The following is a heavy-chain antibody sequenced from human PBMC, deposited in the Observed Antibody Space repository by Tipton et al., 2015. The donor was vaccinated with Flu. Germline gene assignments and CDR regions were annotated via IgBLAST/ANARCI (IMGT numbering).Heavy chain of an antibody. D-gene: IGHD2/OR15-2a*01. CDR3: ARAEIGDFDY. CDR1: GGSISSKIYY. J-gene: IGHJ4*02. Sequence: LRLSCTVSGGSISSKIYYWSWIRRTPGKGLEWIGSIYHNGDIHFNPSLKSRVSISVDTSNNRFSLNLTSVTAADTAVYYCARAEIGDFDYWGQGTLVTVSS. V-gene: IGHV4-39*02. CDR2: IYHNGDI.